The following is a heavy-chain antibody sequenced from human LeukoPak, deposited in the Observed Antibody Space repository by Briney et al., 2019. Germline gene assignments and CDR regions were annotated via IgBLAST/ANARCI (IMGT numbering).Heavy chain of an antibody. CDR3: ARSAAARWCLYFEY. Sequence: GESLKISCKGSGFTFSSYWIGWVRQMAEKGLEWRGIIYPVDSDTRYSTSFQGQVTISADNSITTAYLQWSSLKASDTAMYYCARSAAARWCLYFEYWGQGTLVTMSS. CDR2: IYPVDSDT. J-gene: IGHJ4*02. D-gene: IGHD6-6*01. CDR1: GFTFSSYW. V-gene: IGHV5-51*01.